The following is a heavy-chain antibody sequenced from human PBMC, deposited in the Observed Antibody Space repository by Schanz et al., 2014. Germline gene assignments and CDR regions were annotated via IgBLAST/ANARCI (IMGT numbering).Heavy chain of an antibody. D-gene: IGHD3-10*01. CDR2: MNESHSTI. CDR3: AKGRFGELSAFDI. J-gene: IGHJ3*02. Sequence: EVQLLESGGGLVEPGGSLRLSCAASGFSFSSYAMGWVRQARGKGLEWVSVMNESHSTIYYADSVRGRFTISRDNAENTLFLQMNSLRAEDTTVYYCAKGRFGELSAFDIWGQGTMVTVSS. V-gene: IGHV3-23*01. CDR1: GFSFSSYA.